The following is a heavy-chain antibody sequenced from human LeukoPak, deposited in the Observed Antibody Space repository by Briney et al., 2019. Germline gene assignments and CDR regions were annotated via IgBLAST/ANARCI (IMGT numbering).Heavy chain of an antibody. V-gene: IGHV4-61*05. J-gene: IGHJ5*02. CDR2: IYTSGST. D-gene: IGHD6-13*01. CDR3: ARGKAAAGTVSWFDP. CDR1: GGSISSSSYY. Sequence: SETLSLTCTVSGGSISSSSYYWGWIRQPPGKGLEWIGRIYTSGSTNYNPSLKSRVTMSVDTSKNQFSLKLSSVTAADTAVYYCARGKAAAGTVSWFDPWGQGTLVTVSS.